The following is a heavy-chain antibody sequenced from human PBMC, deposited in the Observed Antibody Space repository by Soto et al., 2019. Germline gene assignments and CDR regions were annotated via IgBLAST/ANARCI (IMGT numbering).Heavy chain of an antibody. D-gene: IGHD2-21*01. CDR1: GGSISSGGYS. CDR2: IYHSART. V-gene: IGHV4-30-2*01. Sequence: QLQLQESGSGLVKPSQTLSLTCAVSGGSISSGGYSWSWIRQPPGKGLEWIGYIYHSARTYYNPSPKSRLTIPVDRSQNQFSLKLSSVTAPHTAVSFFATIPSPWGQGTLLTVSS. J-gene: IGHJ5*02. CDR3: ATIPSP.